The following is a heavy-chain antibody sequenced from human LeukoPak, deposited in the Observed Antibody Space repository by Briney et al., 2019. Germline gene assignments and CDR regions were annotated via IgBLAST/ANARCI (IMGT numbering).Heavy chain of an antibody. V-gene: IGHV1-18*04. CDR1: GYTVTSYG. Sequence: ASVKVSCKASGYTVTSYGISWVRQAPGQGLEWMGWISAYKGNTNYAQKLQGRITMTTDTSTSTAYMELRSLRSDDTSVYYCARDKPGIRYFDWLEAPDYWGQGTLVTVSS. CDR2: ISAYKGNT. CDR3: ARDKPGIRYFDWLEAPDY. J-gene: IGHJ4*02. D-gene: IGHD3-9*01.